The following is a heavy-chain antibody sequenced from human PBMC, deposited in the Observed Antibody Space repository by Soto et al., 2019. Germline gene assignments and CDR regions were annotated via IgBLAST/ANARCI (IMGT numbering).Heavy chain of an antibody. V-gene: IGHV3-74*01. D-gene: IGHD5-12*01. CDR3: ARGASGYGNFDY. CDR2: IDSDGSPT. J-gene: IGHJ4*02. Sequence: EGQLVESGGGLVQPGGSLRLSCTASGFTFSSYWMHWVRQAPGKGLVWVSRIDSDGSPTNYADFVKGRFTISRDNAKNTLYLQMNSLRVEDTAVYYCARGASGYGNFDYWGQGTLVTVSS. CDR1: GFTFSSYW.